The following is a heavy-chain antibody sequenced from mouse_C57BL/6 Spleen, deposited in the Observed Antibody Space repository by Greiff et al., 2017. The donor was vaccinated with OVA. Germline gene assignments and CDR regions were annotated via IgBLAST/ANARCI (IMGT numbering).Heavy chain of an antibody. D-gene: IGHD3-2*02. V-gene: IGHV1-52*01. CDR2: IDPSDSET. CDR1: GYTFTSYW. Sequence: VQLQQSGAELVRPGSSVKLSCKASGYTFTSYWMHWVKQRPIQGLEWIGNIDPSDSETHYNQKFKDKATLTVDKSSSTAYMQLSSLTSEDSAVYYCAREDSSGYSWFAYWGQGTLVTVSA. CDR3: AREDSSGYSWFAY. J-gene: IGHJ3*01.